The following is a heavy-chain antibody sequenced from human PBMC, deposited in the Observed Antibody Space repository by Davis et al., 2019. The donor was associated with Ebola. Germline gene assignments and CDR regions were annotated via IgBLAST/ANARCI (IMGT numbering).Heavy chain of an antibody. CDR3: ARTAGTVDY. CDR2: ISAYNGNT. D-gene: IGHD6-13*01. V-gene: IGHV1-18*01. CDR1: VYTFTSYG. J-gene: IGHJ4*02. Sequence: ASVNVSCKASVYTFTSYGISWVRQPPGQGLEWMGWISAYNGNTNYAQKLQGRVPMTTDTSTRTAYMELRSLRSDDTAVYYCARTAGTVDYWGQGTLVTVSS.